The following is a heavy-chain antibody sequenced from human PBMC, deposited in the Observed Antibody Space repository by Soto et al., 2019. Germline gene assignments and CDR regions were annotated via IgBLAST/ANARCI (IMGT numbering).Heavy chain of an antibody. CDR2: ISYDGSNK. Sequence: GGSLRLSRAASGFTFSSYAMHWVRQAPGKGLEWVAVISYDGSNKYYADSVKGRFTISRDSSKNTLYLQMDSLRAEDTAVYYCAKDKGTDCSSTSCYHLEYYYYYGMDVWGQGTTVTVSS. J-gene: IGHJ6*02. CDR1: GFTFSSYA. CDR3: AKDKGTDCSSTSCYHLEYYYYYGMDV. D-gene: IGHD2-2*01. V-gene: IGHV3-30*04.